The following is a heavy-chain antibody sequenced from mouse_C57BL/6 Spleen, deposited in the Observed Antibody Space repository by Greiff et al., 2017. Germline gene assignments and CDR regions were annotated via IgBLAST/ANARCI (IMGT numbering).Heavy chain of an antibody. CDR3: ASSPLWDEDARDY. J-gene: IGHJ4*01. CDR1: GYTFTSYW. V-gene: IGHV1-62-3*01. Sequence: QVQLQQPGAELVKPGASVKLSSKASGYTFTSYWMHWVKQRPGRGLEWIGRIDPNSGGTKYNEKFKSKATLTVDTPSSTAYMQIISLTSEDSAVYSCASSPLWDEDARDYWGQGTSVTVSS. CDR2: IDPNSGGT. D-gene: IGHD4-1*01.